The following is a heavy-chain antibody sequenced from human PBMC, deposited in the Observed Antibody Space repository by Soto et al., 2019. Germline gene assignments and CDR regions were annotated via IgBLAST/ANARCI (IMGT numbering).Heavy chain of an antibody. V-gene: IGHV2-5*01. D-gene: IGHD3-10*01. CDR1: CFSLSTSGGG. CDR3: SHMKDSGLFGMDV. CDR2: IYSNDDK. Sequence: QITLKESGPTLVKPTQTLTLTCTFSCFSLSTSGGGVGWIRQPPGTALEWLALIYSNDDKRYSPSLRSRLTITKDTSKNQVVLTMTNIDPVDTATYYCSHMKDSGLFGMDVWGQGTTVTVAS. J-gene: IGHJ6*02.